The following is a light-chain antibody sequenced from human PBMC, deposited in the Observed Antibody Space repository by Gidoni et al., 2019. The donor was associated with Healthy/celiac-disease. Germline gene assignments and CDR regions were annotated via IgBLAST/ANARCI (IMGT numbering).Light chain of an antibody. CDR1: QSVSSSY. CDR3: QQYGSSPLFT. V-gene: IGKV3-20*01. J-gene: IGKJ3*01. Sequence: ENVLTQSPGTLSLSPGERATLSCRASQSVSSSYLAWYQQKPGQAPRLLIYGASSRATGIPDRFSGSGSGTDFPLTISRLEPEDCAVYYCQQYGSSPLFTFGPGTKVDIK. CDR2: GAS.